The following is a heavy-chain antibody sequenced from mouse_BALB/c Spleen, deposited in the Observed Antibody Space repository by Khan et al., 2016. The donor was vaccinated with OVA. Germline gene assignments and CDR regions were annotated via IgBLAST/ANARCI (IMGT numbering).Heavy chain of an antibody. J-gene: IGHJ2*01. Sequence: QIQLVQSGPELKKPGETVKISCKTSGYTFTNYGMNWVKQTPGKGLKWMGWLKSNTGETTYAAEFKGRFAFSLETSASTVYLQINTLNTEDAATYVCARESLLHYIDHWGQGTTLTVSS. V-gene: IGHV9-3*02. CDR1: GYTFTNYG. CDR2: LKSNTGET. D-gene: IGHD1-1*01. CDR3: ARESLLHYIDH.